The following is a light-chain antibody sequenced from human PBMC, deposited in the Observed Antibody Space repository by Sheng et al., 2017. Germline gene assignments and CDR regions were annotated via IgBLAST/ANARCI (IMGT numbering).Light chain of an antibody. Sequence: EIVLTQSPGTLSLSPGERATLSCRASQSVSSISLAWYQQKPGQAPRLLIFGASSRATGIPDRFSGSGSGTDFTLTISRLEPEDFAVYFCQQYGNSPSFGPGTKVEIK. CDR3: QQYGNSPS. CDR2: GAS. J-gene: IGKJ3*01. CDR1: QSVSSIS. V-gene: IGKV3-20*01.